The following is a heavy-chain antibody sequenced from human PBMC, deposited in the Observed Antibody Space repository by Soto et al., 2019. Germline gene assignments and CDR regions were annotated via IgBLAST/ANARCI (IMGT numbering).Heavy chain of an antibody. CDR3: ARDPKRRDGYNFDS. D-gene: IGHD5-12*01. CDR2: ISNDGGKK. CDR1: GFAFTSHA. J-gene: IGHJ4*02. V-gene: IGHV3-30-3*01. Sequence: PGGSLRLSCAASGFAFTSHALHWVRQAPGKGLEWVALISNDGGKKQYAESVEGRFIVSRDNAKKVLFLQMSGLRVDDTAVYYCARDPKRRDGYNFDSWGRGALVTVSS.